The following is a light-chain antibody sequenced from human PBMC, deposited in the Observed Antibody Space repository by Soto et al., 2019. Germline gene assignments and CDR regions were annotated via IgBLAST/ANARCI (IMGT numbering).Light chain of an antibody. CDR3: QHYGGSPPRFT. CDR1: QGISSTY. V-gene: IGKV3-20*01. Sequence: EIVLTQSPATLSLSPGERATLSCRASQGISSTYLAWYQLKPGQAPRLLIHGTSRRVTGIPDRFSGSGSGTDFTLTISRLEPEDFAVYYCQHYGGSPPRFTFGPGTKVDI. CDR2: GTS. J-gene: IGKJ3*01.